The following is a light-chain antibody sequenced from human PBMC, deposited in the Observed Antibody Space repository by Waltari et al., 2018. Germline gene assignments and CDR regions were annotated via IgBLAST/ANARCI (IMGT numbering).Light chain of an antibody. CDR3: SSFSTTSTLYV. J-gene: IGLJ1*01. CDR2: DVN. CDR1: SSDVGGSNY. V-gene: IGLV2-14*01. Sequence: GQSITISCTGTSSDVGGSNYVSWYQQHPGKVPKLLLFDVNNRPSGVSDRFSGSKSGNTASLTISGLQTEDEAHYFCSSFSTTSTLYVFGSGTEVTVL.